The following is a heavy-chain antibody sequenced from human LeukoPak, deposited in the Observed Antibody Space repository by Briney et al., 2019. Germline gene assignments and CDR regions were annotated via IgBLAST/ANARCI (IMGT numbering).Heavy chain of an antibody. CDR1: GFIFSGYT. D-gene: IGHD2/OR15-2a*01. CDR2: VSYDGSNK. V-gene: IGHV3-30-3*01. Sequence: GGSLRLSCATSGFIFSGYTMHWVRQAPGKGLEWVAVVSYDGSNKYYADSVKGRFTISRDNSKNTLYLQMNSLRAEDTAVYFCARENFDFDYWGQGNLVTVSS. CDR3: ARENFDFDY. J-gene: IGHJ4*02.